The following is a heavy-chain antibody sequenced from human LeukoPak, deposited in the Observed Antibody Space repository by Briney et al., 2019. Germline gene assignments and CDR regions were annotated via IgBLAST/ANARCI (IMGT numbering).Heavy chain of an antibody. V-gene: IGHV3-13*01. CDR2: IDTVGNT. CDR1: GFTFSTYD. Sequence: GGCLRLSCAASGFTFSTYDMHWVRQATGKGLEWDSAIDTVGNTYYAGSVKGRFTISRENAWNSLYLQMDSLRDGDTAVYYCIRIRTGEHQYGMDVWGQGTTVTVSS. CDR3: IRIRTGEHQYGMDV. J-gene: IGHJ6*02. D-gene: IGHD7-27*01.